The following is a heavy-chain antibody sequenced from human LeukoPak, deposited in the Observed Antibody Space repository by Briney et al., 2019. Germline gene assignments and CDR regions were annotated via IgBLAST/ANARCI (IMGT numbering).Heavy chain of an antibody. D-gene: IGHD2-2*01. CDR2: ISSSSSYI. CDR1: GYSFTSYW. V-gene: IGHV3-21*01. J-gene: IGHJ3*02. CDR3: ARDLVVVPAHDAFDI. Sequence: GESLKISCKGSGYSFTSYWIGWVRQAPGKGLEWVSSISSSSSYIYYADSVKGRFTISRDNAKNSLYLQMNSLRAEDTAVYYCARDLVVVPAHDAFDIWGQGTMVTVSS.